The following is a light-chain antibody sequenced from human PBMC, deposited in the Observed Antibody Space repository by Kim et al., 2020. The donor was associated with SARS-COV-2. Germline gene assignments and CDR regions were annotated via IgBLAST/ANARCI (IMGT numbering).Light chain of an antibody. CDR3: SEWDSSLNAWV. Sequence: QTATLTCIGNSNNVGDQGAAWLQQHQGHPPKLLSYRNNNRPSGISERLSASRSGNTASLTITALQPEDEADYYCSEWDSSLNAWVFGGGTQLTVL. CDR2: RNN. CDR1: SNNVGDQG. J-gene: IGLJ3*02. V-gene: IGLV10-54*01.